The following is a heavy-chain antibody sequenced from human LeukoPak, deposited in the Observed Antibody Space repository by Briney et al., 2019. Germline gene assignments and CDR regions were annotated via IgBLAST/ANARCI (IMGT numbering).Heavy chain of an antibody. CDR1: GFNFPSFW. CDR2: IDPNDSDT. Sequence: GESLRISCQASGFNFPSFWISWVRQMPGKGLEWIGRIDPNDSDTNYRPAFQGHVTISVDKSITTAYLQWSSLKASDTGTYFCARQVYGGRALYWYYDLWGRGTLVTVSS. J-gene: IGHJ2*01. CDR3: ARQVYGGRALYWYYDL. V-gene: IGHV5-10-1*01. D-gene: IGHD4-23*01.